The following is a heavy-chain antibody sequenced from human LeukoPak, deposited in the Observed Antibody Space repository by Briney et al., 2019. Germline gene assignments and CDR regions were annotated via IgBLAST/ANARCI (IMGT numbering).Heavy chain of an antibody. J-gene: IGHJ3*02. CDR1: GGSISSSSYY. CDR3: ACLTTADAFDI. D-gene: IGHD3-22*01. CDR2: IYYSGNT. V-gene: IGHV4-39*07. Sequence: SETLSLTCTVSGGSISSSSYYWGWIRQPPGKGLESIGNIYYSGNTYYNPSLKSRVTISVDTSKNQFSLKLSSVTAADTAVYYCACLTTADAFDIWGQGTMVTVSS.